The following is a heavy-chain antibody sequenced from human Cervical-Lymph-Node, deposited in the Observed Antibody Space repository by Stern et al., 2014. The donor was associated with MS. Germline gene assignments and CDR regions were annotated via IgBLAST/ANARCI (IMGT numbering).Heavy chain of an antibody. CDR2: ISGYNGNT. CDR3: ARVTMVRGVIITTYYGMDV. V-gene: IGHV1-18*04. Sequence: VQLVESGAEVKKPGASVKVSCKASGYTFTSYGISWVRQAPGQGLEGLGWISGYNGNTNYAQKLQGRVTMTTDTSTSTAYMELRSLRSDDTAVYYCARVTMVRGVIITTYYGMDVWGQGTTVTVSS. CDR1: GYTFTSYG. J-gene: IGHJ6*02. D-gene: IGHD3-10*01.